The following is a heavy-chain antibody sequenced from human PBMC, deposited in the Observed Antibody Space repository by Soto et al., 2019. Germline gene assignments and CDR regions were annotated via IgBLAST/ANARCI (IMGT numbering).Heavy chain of an antibody. V-gene: IGHV3-9*01. CDR2: ISWNSGSI. CDR3: AKDIWSDIVATRTYFDY. CDR1: GFTFDDYA. Sequence: SLKISCAASGFTFDDYAMHWVRQAPGKGLEWVSGISWNSGSIGYADSVKGRFTISRDNAKNSLHLQMNSLRAEDTALYYCAKDIWSDIVATRTYFDYWGQGTLVTVSS. J-gene: IGHJ4*02. D-gene: IGHD5-12*01.